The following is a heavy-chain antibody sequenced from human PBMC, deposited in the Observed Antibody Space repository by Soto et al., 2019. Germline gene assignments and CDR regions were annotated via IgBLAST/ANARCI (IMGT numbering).Heavy chain of an antibody. V-gene: IGHV3-30-3*01. D-gene: IGHD3-22*01. CDR2: MSYDGSRR. J-gene: IGHJ2*01. CDR3: ARDSMFSGYANWYFDL. Sequence: QVQLVESGGGVVQPGRSLRLSCAASGFTFSSYVMHWVRQAPGKGLEWVALMSYDGSRRYYAESVKGRFTISRDNSKNTLFLQMNSLRTDDTAIYYCARDSMFSGYANWYFDLWGRGTLAIVSS. CDR1: GFTFSSYV.